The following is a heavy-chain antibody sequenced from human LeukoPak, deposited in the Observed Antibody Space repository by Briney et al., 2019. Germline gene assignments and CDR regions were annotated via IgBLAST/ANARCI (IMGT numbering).Heavy chain of an antibody. J-gene: IGHJ4*02. V-gene: IGHV3-66*04. CDR2: IYSGGST. D-gene: IGHD3-10*01. CDR1: GFTVSSNY. CDR3: ARPQFGELLFPDY. Sequence: PGGSLRLSCAASGFTVSSNYMSWVRQAPGKGLEWVSVIYSGGSTYYADSVKGRFTISRDNSKNTLYLQMNSLRAEDTAVYYCARPQFGELLFPDYWGQGTLVTVPS.